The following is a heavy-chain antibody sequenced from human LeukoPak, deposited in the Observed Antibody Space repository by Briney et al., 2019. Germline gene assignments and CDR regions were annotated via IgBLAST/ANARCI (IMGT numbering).Heavy chain of an antibody. CDR1: GYTFSSYG. D-gene: IGHD3-10*01. CDR2: ISAYNGNT. CDR3: AIYGSGSYSDAFDI. J-gene: IGHJ3*02. V-gene: IGHV1-18*01. Sequence: ASVKVSCKASGYTFSSYGVSWVRQAPGQGLEWMGWISAYNGNTNYAQKLQGRVTMTTDTSTSTAYMELRSLRSDDTAVYYCAIYGSGSYSDAFDIWGQGTMVTVSS.